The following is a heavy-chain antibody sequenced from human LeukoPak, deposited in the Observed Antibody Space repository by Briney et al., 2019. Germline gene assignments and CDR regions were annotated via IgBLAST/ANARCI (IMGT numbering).Heavy chain of an antibody. V-gene: IGHV3-7*01. J-gene: IGHJ4*02. Sequence: HPGGSLRLSCAASGFTFSSYWMSWVRQAPGKGLEWVANIKQDGSGKYYVDSVKGRFTISRDNAKNSLYLQMNSLRAEDTAVYYCARDANYYDSSGPGDWGQGTLVTVSS. CDR1: GFTFSSYW. CDR3: ARDANYYDSSGPGD. D-gene: IGHD3-22*01. CDR2: IKQDGSGK.